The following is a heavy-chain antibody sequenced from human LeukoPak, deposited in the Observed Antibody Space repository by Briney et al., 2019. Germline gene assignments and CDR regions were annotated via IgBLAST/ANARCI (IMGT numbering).Heavy chain of an antibody. CDR1: GGSFSGYY. V-gene: IGHV4-34*01. D-gene: IGHD6-13*01. J-gene: IGHJ4*02. CDR3: ARVPYSRHRVFDY. CDR2: INRSGST. Sequence: SETLSLTCAVYGGSFSGYYWSWIRQPPGKGLEWIGEINRSGSTNYNPSLKSRVTISVDTSKNQFSLKLSSVTAADTAVYYCARVPYSRHRVFDYWGQGTLVTVSS.